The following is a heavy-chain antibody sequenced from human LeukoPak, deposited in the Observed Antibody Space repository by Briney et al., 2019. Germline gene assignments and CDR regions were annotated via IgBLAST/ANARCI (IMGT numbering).Heavy chain of an antibody. V-gene: IGHV1-69*13. Sequence: SVKVSCKASGGTFSSYAIRWVRQAPGQGLEWMGGIIPIFGTANYAQKFQGRVTITADESTSTAYMELSSLRSEDTAVYYCARASSGYYDDAFDIWGQGTMVTVSS. CDR2: IIPIFGTA. CDR1: GGTFSSYA. D-gene: IGHD3-22*01. J-gene: IGHJ3*02. CDR3: ARASSGYYDDAFDI.